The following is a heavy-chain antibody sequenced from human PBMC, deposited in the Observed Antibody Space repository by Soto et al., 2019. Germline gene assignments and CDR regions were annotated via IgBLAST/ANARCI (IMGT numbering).Heavy chain of an antibody. J-gene: IGHJ6*03. Sequence: TSETLSLTCTVSGGSISSSGSYWGWIRQSPGRGLEWIGSIYYSGNTYYNPSLKSRVTISVDTSKSQFSLRLSSVTAADTAIYYCARHVGGYYYYMDVWGKGTTVTVSS. CDR3: ARHVGGYYYYMDV. CDR2: IYYSGNT. CDR1: GGSISSSGSY. V-gene: IGHV4-39*01. D-gene: IGHD2-15*01.